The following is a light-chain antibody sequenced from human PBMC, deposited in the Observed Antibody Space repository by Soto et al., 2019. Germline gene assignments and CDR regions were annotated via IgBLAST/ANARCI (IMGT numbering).Light chain of an antibody. Sequence: DIVMTQSPDSLAVSLGERATINCKSSQSILYSSNNKNYLAWYQQKPGQPPKLLIYWASTRESGVPDRFRASGSGTDFTLTISSLQAEDVAVYYCQQCYTTPFTFGPGTKVDIK. CDR3: QQCYTTPFT. CDR2: WAS. CDR1: QSILYSSNNKNY. V-gene: IGKV4-1*01. J-gene: IGKJ3*01.